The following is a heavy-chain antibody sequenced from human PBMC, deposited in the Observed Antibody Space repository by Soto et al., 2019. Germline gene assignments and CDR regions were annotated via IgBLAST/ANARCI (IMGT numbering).Heavy chain of an antibody. CDR1: GYSFANYW. J-gene: IGHJ4*02. V-gene: IGHV5-51*01. CDR3: ARPYCSSTDCYSPPDY. Sequence: GESLKISCKVSGYSFANYWIGWVRQMPGKGLEWMGIIYPDDSDTRYSPSFQGQVTIPADKSISTAYLQWSSLKASDTAMYYCARPYCSSTDCYSPPDYWGQGTLVTVSS. CDR2: IYPDDSDT. D-gene: IGHD2-2*01.